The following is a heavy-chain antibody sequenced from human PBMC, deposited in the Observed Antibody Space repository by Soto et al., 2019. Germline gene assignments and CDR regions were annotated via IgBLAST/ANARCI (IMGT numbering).Heavy chain of an antibody. V-gene: IGHV4-39*01. CDR3: ARSSGNTVVIPD. CDR2: IYYSGST. J-gene: IGHJ1*01. Sequence: SEALSRTGTRSGGSISTSSYYWGWIRHPPKKGLEWIGSIYYSGSTYYNPSLKSRVTISVDTSKNQFSLKLSSVTAADTAVYYCARSSGNTVVIPDWGQGPLVTV. D-gene: IGHD4-17*01. CDR1: GGSISTSSYY.